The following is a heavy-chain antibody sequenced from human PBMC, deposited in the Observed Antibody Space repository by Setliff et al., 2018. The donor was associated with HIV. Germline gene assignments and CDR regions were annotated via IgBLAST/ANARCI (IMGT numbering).Heavy chain of an antibody. CDR3: TRGGSMTTLTT. CDR1: GASISSGRYY. CDR2: IYYNVNN. V-gene: IGHV4-61*10. J-gene: IGHJ4*02. Sequence: SETLSLTCSISGASISSGRYYWTWIRQPAGKGLEWIGFIYYNVNNNYNPSLKSRVSISVDTSKNQFSLRLSSVTAADTAVYYCTRGGSMTTLTTWGQGTLVTGSS. D-gene: IGHD4-4*01.